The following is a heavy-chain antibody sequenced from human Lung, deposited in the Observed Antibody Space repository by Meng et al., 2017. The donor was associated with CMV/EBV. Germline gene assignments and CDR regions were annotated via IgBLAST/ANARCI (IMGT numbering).Heavy chain of an antibody. CDR3: ARNSFRGSGSYYNY. D-gene: IGHD3-10*01. J-gene: IGHJ4*02. CDR1: GFTFSSYS. CDR2: ISSSSRYI. Sequence: GESLKTPCAASGFTFSSYSMNWVRQAPGKGLEWVSSISSSSRYIYYADSVKGRFTISRDNAKNSLYLQMNSRGAEDTAVYYCARNSFRGSGSYYNYWGQGTLVTVSS. V-gene: IGHV3-21*01.